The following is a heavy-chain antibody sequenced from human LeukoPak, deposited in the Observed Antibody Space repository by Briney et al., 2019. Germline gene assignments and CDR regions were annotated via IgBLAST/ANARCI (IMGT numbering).Heavy chain of an antibody. V-gene: IGHV4-59*08. J-gene: IGHJ4*02. D-gene: IGHD6-19*01. CDR1: SGSISNFY. CDR2: INYSGNP. CDR3: ARLYSSGWYYFDH. Sequence: SETLSLTCTVSSGSISNFYWNWIRQPPGEGLQWIGYINYSGNPNYNPFLQSRVTISLDTSKNQFSLKLSSVTAADTAVYFCARLYSSGWYYFDHWGQGTLVTVSS.